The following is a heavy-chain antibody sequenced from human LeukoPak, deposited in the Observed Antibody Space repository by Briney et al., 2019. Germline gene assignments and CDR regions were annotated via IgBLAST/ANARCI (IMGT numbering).Heavy chain of an antibody. J-gene: IGHJ6*04. CDR1: VGAFTRAA. CDR2: VIPHSGIA. CDR3: ATPRMNYYGSGIHYSYYYVDV. V-gene: IGHV1-69*01. Sequence: SVKVSCRASVGAFTRAAVSWVRQATGQGLEWMGGVIPHSGIADYAQKFQGRVTLPADASTSTAYMELKSLTSEDTAVYFCATPRMNYYGSGIHYSYYYVDVWGSGTAITVSS. D-gene: IGHD3-10*01.